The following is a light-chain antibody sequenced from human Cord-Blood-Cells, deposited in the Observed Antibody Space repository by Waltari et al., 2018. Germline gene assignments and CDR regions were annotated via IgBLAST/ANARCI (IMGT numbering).Light chain of an antibody. CDR3: QQRSNWPLT. Sequence: EIVFTQSPATLSLSPGERATPSCRASQSVSSYLAWYQQKPGQAPRLLIYDASNRATGIPARFSGSGSGTDFTLTISCLEPEDFAVYYCQQRSNWPLTFGGGTKVEIK. J-gene: IGKJ4*01. V-gene: IGKV3-11*01. CDR2: DAS. CDR1: QSVSSY.